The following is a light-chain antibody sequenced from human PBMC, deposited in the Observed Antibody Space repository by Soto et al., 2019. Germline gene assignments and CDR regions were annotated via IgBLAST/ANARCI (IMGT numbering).Light chain of an antibody. CDR1: SSDVGNYNL. V-gene: IGLV2-23*01. Sequence: QSVLTQPASVSGSPGQSITISCTGTSSDVGNYNLVSWYQQHPGKAPKLMIFEDSKRPSGVSNRFSGSKSGNTASLTISGLQAEDEADYYCCSYAGSSTLYVFGTGTKVTVL. CDR2: EDS. CDR3: CSYAGSSTLYV. J-gene: IGLJ1*01.